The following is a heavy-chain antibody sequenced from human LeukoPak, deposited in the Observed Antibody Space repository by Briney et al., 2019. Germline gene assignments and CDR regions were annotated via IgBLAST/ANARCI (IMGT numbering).Heavy chain of an antibody. CDR1: GHTFTSYC. CDR3: ARTELRFLESDY. Sequence: ASVNVSCKVSGHTFTSYCISWVRQAPGQGLEWMGWISAYNGNTNYAQKLQGRVTLTTDTSTSTAYMELRSLRSDDTAVYYCARTELRFLESDYWGQGTLVTVSS. CDR2: ISAYNGNT. D-gene: IGHD3-3*01. J-gene: IGHJ4*02. V-gene: IGHV1-18*01.